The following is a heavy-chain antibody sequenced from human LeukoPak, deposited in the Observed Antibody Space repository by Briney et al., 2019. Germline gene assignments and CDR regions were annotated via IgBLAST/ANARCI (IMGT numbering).Heavy chain of an antibody. D-gene: IGHD3-10*01. CDR1: GGSVSSSTYY. CDR2: IYYSGTT. CDR3: ARGYGSSDYYFDY. J-gene: IGHJ4*02. V-gene: IGHV4-39*07. Sequence: SETLSLTCTVSGGSVSSSTYYWGWIRQPPGKGLEWIGSIYYSGTTFYNPSLKSRVTISFDTSKNQFSLRLTSVTAADTAVYYCARGYGSSDYYFDYWGQGTLVTVSS.